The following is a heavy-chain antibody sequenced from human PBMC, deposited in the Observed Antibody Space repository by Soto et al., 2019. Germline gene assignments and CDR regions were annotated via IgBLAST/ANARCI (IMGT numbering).Heavy chain of an antibody. Sequence: GASVKVSCKASGYTFTSYYMHWVRQAPGQGLEWMGIINPSGGSTSYAQKFQGRVTMTRDTSTSTVYMELSSLRSEDTAVYYCATSTPGSTAMVNYAYWGQGTLVTVSS. CDR2: INPSGGST. CDR1: GYTFTSYY. D-gene: IGHD5-18*01. V-gene: IGHV1-46*03. CDR3: ATSTPGSTAMVNYAY. J-gene: IGHJ4*02.